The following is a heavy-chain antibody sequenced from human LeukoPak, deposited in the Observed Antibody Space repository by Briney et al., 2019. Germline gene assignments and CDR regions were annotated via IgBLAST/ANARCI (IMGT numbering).Heavy chain of an antibody. J-gene: IGHJ5*02. V-gene: IGHV3-48*03. Sequence: GGSLRLSCAASGFTFSSYEMNWVRQAPGKGLEWVSYISSSGSTIYYADSVKGRFTISRDNAKNSLYLQMNSLRAEDTAVYYCARDARVGYCSGGSCYQLRWFDPWGQGTLVTVSS. CDR3: ARDARVGYCSGGSCYQLRWFDP. CDR1: GFTFSSYE. D-gene: IGHD2-15*01. CDR2: ISSSGSTI.